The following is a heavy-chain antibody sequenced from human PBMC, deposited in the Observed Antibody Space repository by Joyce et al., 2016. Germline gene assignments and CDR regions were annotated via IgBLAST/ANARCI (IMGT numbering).Heavy chain of an antibody. Sequence: EVQLVQSGGEVKKPGESLKISCKGVGYSFTSYWLGWVRQMPGKGLELMGIINPEDSDTRYSPSFRGQVTISVDRSIKTAHLRWGSLRASDTAIYYCARSAVRGTLSPFFDYWGQGSLVTVSS. D-gene: IGHD3-16*01. CDR2: INPEDSDT. CDR3: ARSAVRGTLSPFFDY. J-gene: IGHJ4*02. CDR1: GYSFTSYW. V-gene: IGHV5-51*01.